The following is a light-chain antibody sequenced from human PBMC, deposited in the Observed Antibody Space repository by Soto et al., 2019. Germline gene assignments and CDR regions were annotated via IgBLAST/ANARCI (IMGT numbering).Light chain of an antibody. J-gene: IGLJ1*01. CDR3: CSYTSSTHYV. V-gene: IGLV2-18*02. CDR2: EVT. Sequence: QSVLTQPPSVSGSPGQSVTISCTGTSSDVGSYNRVSWYQQPPGSAPKLIIYEVTNRPSGVPDRFSGSKSGNTASLTISGLQAEDEGDYYCCSYTSSTHYVFGTGTNVTVL. CDR1: SSDVGSYNR.